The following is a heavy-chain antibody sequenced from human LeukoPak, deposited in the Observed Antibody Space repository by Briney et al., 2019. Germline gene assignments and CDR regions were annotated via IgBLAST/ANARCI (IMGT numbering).Heavy chain of an antibody. CDR3: AKAYDILTGYYPELKYYFDY. D-gene: IGHD3-9*01. V-gene: IGHV3-23*01. CDR2: ISGSGGST. Sequence: GGSLRLSCAASGFTFSSYAMSWIRQAPGKGLEWVSAISGSGGSTYYADSVKGPFTISRDNSKNTLYLQMNSLRAEDTAVYYCAKAYDILTGYYPELKYYFDYWGQGTLVTVSS. J-gene: IGHJ4*02. CDR1: GFTFSSYA.